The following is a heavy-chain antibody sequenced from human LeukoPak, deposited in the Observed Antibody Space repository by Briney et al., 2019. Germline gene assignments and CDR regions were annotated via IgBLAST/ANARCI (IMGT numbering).Heavy chain of an antibody. J-gene: IGHJ6*02. CDR3: AIVRLVKVAGSYYYYGMDV. V-gene: IGHV3-21*01. CDR2: ISSSSTYI. Sequence: PAGSLTLSCAASGFSFSNYKINWVRQPPGKGLEWVSSISSSSTYIYYAESMKGRLIILRATAKHSPLLQVAILSAEATVVYFGAIVRLVKVAGSYYYYGMDVWGQGTTVTVSS. CDR1: GFSFSNYK. D-gene: IGHD6-19*01.